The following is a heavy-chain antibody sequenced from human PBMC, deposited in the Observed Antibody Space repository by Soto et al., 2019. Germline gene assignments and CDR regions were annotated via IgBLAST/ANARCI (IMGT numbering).Heavy chain of an antibody. CDR3: LRDKKYFRVNGNWFDS. J-gene: IGHJ5*01. V-gene: IGHV1-18*04. Sequence: GASVKVSCKASGYTSADFGISWVRQAPGQGLEWMGWVSGNNGASNPAPKVQGRITMTLDTSTGVSYMALRSLRSDDTAIYYCLRDKKYFRVNGNWFDSWGQGTLVTVSS. D-gene: IGHD2-2*01. CDR1: GYTSADFG. CDR2: VSGNNGAS.